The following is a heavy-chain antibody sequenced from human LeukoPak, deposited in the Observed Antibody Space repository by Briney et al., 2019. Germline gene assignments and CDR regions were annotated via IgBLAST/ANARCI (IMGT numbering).Heavy chain of an antibody. Sequence: GGSLRLSCAASGLTFSNYGIHWVRQAPGKGLEWVAFIRYDGSNKYYADSVKGRFTISRDNSKNTLYLQMNSLRADDTAVYYCARVKGVAVAATGFDSWGQGTLVTVSS. V-gene: IGHV3-30*02. CDR2: IRYDGSNK. J-gene: IGHJ4*02. CDR1: GLTFSNYG. CDR3: ARVKGVAVAATGFDS. D-gene: IGHD6-19*01.